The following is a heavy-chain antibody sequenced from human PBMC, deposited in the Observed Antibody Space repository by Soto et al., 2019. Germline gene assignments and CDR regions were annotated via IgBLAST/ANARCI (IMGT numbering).Heavy chain of an antibody. Sequence: QVQLQESGPGLVKPSETLSLTCTVSGGSISSYYWSWIRQPPGKALEWIGYIYSSGSTNYNPSLKSRLTISGDTSKNQFYLNLRSVTAADTAVYYCARGPTASAYYFDSWGQGTLVTVSS. CDR3: ARGPTASAYYFDS. J-gene: IGHJ4*02. CDR1: GGSISSYY. D-gene: IGHD1-1*01. CDR2: IYSSGST. V-gene: IGHV4-59*01.